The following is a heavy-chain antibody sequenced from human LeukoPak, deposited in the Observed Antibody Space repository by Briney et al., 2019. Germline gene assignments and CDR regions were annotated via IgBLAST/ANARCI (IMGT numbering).Heavy chain of an antibody. D-gene: IGHD1-26*01. V-gene: IGHV3-23*01. J-gene: IGHJ4*02. CDR3: AKDLMARLVGATTHLDS. Sequence: PGGSLRLSCAASGFTFSSYAMSWVRQAPGKGLEWVSAISGSGDSTYYADSVKGRFTISRDDSKDTLYLQMNSLRAEDTAVYYCAKDLMARLVGATTHLDSWGQGTLVTVSS. CDR2: ISGSGDST. CDR1: GFTFSSYA.